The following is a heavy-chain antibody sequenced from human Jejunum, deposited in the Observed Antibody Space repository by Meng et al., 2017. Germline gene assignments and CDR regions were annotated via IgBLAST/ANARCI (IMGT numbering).Heavy chain of an antibody. Sequence: GRSLRLSCLASTFIFSIYSMSWIRQAPGKGLEWVSSLIGSSSTYYAESVKGRFTIPRDNSKNTLYLQMNSLRPEDSAVYYCAKERKPAGFWPSDYWGQGTLVTVSS. D-gene: IGHD2/OR15-2a*01. CDR1: TFIFSIYS. CDR3: AKERKPAGFWPSDY. V-gene: IGHV3-23*01. J-gene: IGHJ4*02. CDR2: LIGSSST.